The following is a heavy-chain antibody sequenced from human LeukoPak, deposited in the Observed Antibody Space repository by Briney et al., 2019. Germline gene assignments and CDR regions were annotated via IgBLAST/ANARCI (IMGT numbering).Heavy chain of an antibody. Sequence: PGRSLRLSCAASGFTFSSYAMHWVRQAPGKGLEWVAVISYDGSNKYYADSVKGRFTISRDNSKNTLFLQMNSLRGEDTAVYYCTRCTTGKTFGSLREIKKSREIDYWGQGTLVTVSS. CDR3: TRCTTGKTFGSLREIKKSREIDY. J-gene: IGHJ4*02. D-gene: IGHD1-1*01. CDR1: GFTFSSYA. CDR2: ISYDGSNK. V-gene: IGHV3-30*04.